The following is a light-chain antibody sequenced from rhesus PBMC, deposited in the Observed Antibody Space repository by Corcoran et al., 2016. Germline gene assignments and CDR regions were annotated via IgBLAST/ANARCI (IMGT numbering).Light chain of an antibody. CDR1: ENVNNY. CDR3: QHCYGTPYS. J-gene: IGKJ2*01. V-gene: IGKV1-74*01. CDR2: KAS. Sequence: DIQMTQSPSSLSASVGHRVTITCRASENVNNYLNWYHQKPGKAPKLLIYKASTCQSGVPSRFSGSGSGTDYTFTISSLQPEDVATYYCQHCYGTPYSFGQGTKVEIK.